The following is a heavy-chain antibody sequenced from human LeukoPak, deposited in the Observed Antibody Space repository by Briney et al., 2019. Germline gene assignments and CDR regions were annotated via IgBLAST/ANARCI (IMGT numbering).Heavy chain of an antibody. CDR3: AREASLYDYVWGSYTDY. CDR1: RFTFSTYW. CDR2: LSPDGSSS. D-gene: IGHD3-16*01. V-gene: IGHV3-74*01. Sequence: PGGSLRLSCAASRFTFSTYWMHWVRQAPGKGLVWVSRLSPDGSSSIYADSVKGRFTVSRDNAKNTLYLQMNSLRAEDTAVYYCAREASLYDYVWGSYTDYWGQGTLVTVSS. J-gene: IGHJ4*02.